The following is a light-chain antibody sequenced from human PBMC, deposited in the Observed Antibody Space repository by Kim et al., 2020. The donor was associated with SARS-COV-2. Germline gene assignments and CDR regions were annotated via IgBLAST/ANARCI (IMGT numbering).Light chain of an antibody. CDR2: GNT. CDR1: SSNLGTGID. CDR3: QSLDSRLRGVV. J-gene: IGLJ2*01. V-gene: IGLV1-40*01. Sequence: QKIIISCIGGSSNLGTGIDVHWYQQIPGRVPNLLICGNTNRTSGVPDRFSGSKSDTSASLAITGLQPEDAADYYCQSLDSRLRGVVFGGGTKVTVL.